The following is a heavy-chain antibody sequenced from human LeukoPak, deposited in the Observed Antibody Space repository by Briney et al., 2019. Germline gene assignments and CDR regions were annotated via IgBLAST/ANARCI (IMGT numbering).Heavy chain of an antibody. CDR1: GVSISSSNSY. V-gene: IGHV4-39*07. CDR2: IYYSGST. J-gene: IGHJ4*02. CDR3: ARALDSGSYPFDY. D-gene: IGHD1-26*01. Sequence: SETLSLTCTVSGVSISSSNSYWGWIRQPPGKGLEWIGSIYYSGSTYYNPSLKSRVTISVDTSKNQFSLKLSSVTAADTAVYYCARALDSGSYPFDYWGQGTLVTVSS.